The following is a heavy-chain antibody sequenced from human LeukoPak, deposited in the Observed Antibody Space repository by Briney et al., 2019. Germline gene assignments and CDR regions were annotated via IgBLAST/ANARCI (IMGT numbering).Heavy chain of an antibody. CDR2: ISGSGGST. V-gene: IGHV3-23*01. D-gene: IGHD6-19*01. Sequence: PGGSLRLSCAASGFTFSSYAMSWVRQAPGKGLEWVSAISGSGGSTYYADSVKGRFTTSRDNSKNTLYLQMNSLRAEDTAVYYCAKDSPWYSSGWSLSAYFDYWGQGTLVTASS. J-gene: IGHJ4*02. CDR3: AKDSPWYSSGWSLSAYFDY. CDR1: GFTFSSYA.